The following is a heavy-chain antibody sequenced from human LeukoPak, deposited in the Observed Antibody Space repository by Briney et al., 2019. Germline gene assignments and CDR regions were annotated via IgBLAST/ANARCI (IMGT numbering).Heavy chain of an antibody. D-gene: IGHD2-8*02. CDR1: RFTFSIYW. CDR2: INQDGSEX. J-gene: IGHJ4*02. CDR3: ARDPSLVAPPY. V-gene: IGHV3-7*01. Sequence: GGSLRLSCAASRFTFSIYWMXXXXXAXGXXXXWVANINQDGSEXYXVDSVXGXXXXSXXNXXXSLXLQMNSLRAEDTAVYFCARDPSLVAPPYWGQGTLVTVSS.